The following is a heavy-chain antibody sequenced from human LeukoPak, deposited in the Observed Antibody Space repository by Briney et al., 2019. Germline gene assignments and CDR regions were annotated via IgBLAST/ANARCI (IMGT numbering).Heavy chain of an antibody. J-gene: IGHJ3*02. CDR3: ARVDSNHAFDI. CDR2: IYCSGST. D-gene: IGHD5-18*01. Sequence: SETLSLTCTVSVGSLSRYHWSWIRQPTGEALEWIWYIYCSGSTNYIPSLKIRVTISVHTSKNQFSLKLSSVTAADTAVYYCARVDSNHAFDIWGQGTMVTVSS. CDR1: VGSLSRYH. V-gene: IGHV4-59*01.